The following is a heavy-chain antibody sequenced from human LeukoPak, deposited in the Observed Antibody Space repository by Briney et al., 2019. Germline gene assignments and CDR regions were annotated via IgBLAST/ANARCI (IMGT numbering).Heavy chain of an antibody. Sequence: PSETLSLTCTVSGGSISSYYRSWIRQHPGKGLEWIGYIYYSGSTYYNPSLKSRVTISVDTSKNQFSLKLSSVTAADTAVYYCARVYYYDSSGYLYAFDIWGQGTMVTVSS. V-gene: IGHV4-59*06. CDR1: GGSISSYY. D-gene: IGHD3-22*01. CDR3: ARVYYYDSSGYLYAFDI. J-gene: IGHJ3*02. CDR2: IYYSGST.